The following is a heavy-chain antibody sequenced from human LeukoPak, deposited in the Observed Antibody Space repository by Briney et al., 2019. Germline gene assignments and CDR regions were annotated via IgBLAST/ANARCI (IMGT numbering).Heavy chain of an antibody. CDR3: ARLGYCSSTSCEN. V-gene: IGHV4-38-2*01. CDR1: GYSISSGYY. J-gene: IGHJ4*02. CDR2: IYHSGST. Sequence: PPETLSLTCAVSGYSISSGYYWGWIRQPPGKGLEWIGSIYHSGSTYYNPSLKSRVTISVDTSKNQFSLKLSSVTAADTAVYYCARLGYCSSTSCENWGQGTLVTVSS. D-gene: IGHD2-2*03.